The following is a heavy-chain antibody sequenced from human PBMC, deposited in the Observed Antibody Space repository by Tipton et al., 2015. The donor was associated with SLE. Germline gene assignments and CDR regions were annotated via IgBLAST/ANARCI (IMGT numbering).Heavy chain of an antibody. V-gene: IGHV3-33*01. CDR1: GFTFSSYG. CDR3: ARDFFVDTAMDFFFDY. J-gene: IGHJ4*02. CDR2: IWYDGSNK. D-gene: IGHD5-18*01. Sequence: QLVQSGGGVVQPGRSLRLSCAASGFTFSSYGMRWVRQAPGKGLEWVAVIWYDGSNKYYADSVKGRFTISRDNSKNTLYLQMNSLRAEDTAVYYCARDFFVDTAMDFFFDYWGQGTLVTVSS.